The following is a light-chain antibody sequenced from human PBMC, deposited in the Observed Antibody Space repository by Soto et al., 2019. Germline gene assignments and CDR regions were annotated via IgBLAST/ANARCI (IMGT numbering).Light chain of an antibody. Sequence: DTQMTQSPSAVSAVVGDSVTISCRASQSTNGWVAWYQQKPGKAPDLLIYKTSTLQGGVPSRFSGSGSGTDFTLTISSLQPDDFATYYCQQYYRYPWTFGRGPKVEF. CDR2: KTS. CDR3: QQYYRYPWT. CDR1: QSTNGW. V-gene: IGKV1-5*03. J-gene: IGKJ4*01.